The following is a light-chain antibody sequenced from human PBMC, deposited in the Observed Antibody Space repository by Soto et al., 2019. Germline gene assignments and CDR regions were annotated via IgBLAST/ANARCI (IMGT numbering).Light chain of an antibody. CDR3: QQYNIYWT. J-gene: IGKJ1*01. Sequence: DIQMTQSTSTLSASVGDRVTITCRASQTISSWLAWYQQKPGKAPKLLIYKASSLESGVPSRFSGSGSGTEFTLTISSLQPDDFAIYYCQQYNIYWTFGQGTKVEIK. V-gene: IGKV1-5*03. CDR2: KAS. CDR1: QTISSW.